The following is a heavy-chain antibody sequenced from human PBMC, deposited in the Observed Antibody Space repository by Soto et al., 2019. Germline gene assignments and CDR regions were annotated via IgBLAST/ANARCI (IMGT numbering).Heavy chain of an antibody. CDR1: GYTFTSYY. D-gene: IGHD1-7*01. CDR2: INPSSGGS. CDR3: ARLEFQNYGPYDY. V-gene: IGHV1-46*01. J-gene: IGHJ4*02. Sequence: QVQMVQSGAEVKSPGASVKVSCWASGYTFTSYYIHWVRQAPGQGPEWMGLINPSSGGSNYAQKFQGRLTMTRDTSTSTVTMALGSLRSEDTAVYYCARLEFQNYGPYDYWGQGTLVTVSS.